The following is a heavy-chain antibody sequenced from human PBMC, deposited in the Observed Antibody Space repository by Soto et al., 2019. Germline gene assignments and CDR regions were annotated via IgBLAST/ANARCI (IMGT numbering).Heavy chain of an antibody. CDR3: ASTYYTGDSGPYDY. Sequence: SETLSLTCTVSGGSISSYYWSWIRQPPGKGLEWIGYIYYSGSTNYNPSLKSRVTISVDTSKNQFSLKLSSVTAADTAVYYCASTYYTGDSGPYDYWGQGTLVTVSS. V-gene: IGHV4-59*08. CDR1: GGSISSYY. J-gene: IGHJ4*02. CDR2: IYYSGST. D-gene: IGHD1-26*01.